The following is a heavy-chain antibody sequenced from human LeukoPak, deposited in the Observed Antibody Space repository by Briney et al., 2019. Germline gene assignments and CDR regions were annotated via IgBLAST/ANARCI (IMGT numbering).Heavy chain of an antibody. CDR2: ISGSGGGT. Sequence: PGGSLRLSCVASGFTFSSYAVSWVRQAPGKGLEWVSAISGSGGGTYYADPVKGRFTISRDNSKNTLYLQMNSLSTEDTAVYYCAKTTTGYSSGRYPGWPVDYWGQGTLVTVSS. D-gene: IGHD6-19*01. CDR3: AKTTTGYSSGRYPGWPVDY. V-gene: IGHV3-23*01. CDR1: GFTFSSYA. J-gene: IGHJ4*02.